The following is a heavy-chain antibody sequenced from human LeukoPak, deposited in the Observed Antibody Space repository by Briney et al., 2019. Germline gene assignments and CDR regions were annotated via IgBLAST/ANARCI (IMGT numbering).Heavy chain of an antibody. CDR3: ARARVHIAAAGKNFWFDP. V-gene: IGHV4-59*01. J-gene: IGHJ5*02. CDR1: GGSISSYY. CDR2: IYYSGST. D-gene: IGHD6-13*01. Sequence: SETLSLTCTVSGGSISSYYWSWIRQPPGKGLEWIGYIYYSGSTNYNPSLKSRVTISVDTSKNQSSLKLSSVTAADTAVYYCARARVHIAAAGKNFWFDPWGPGTLVTVSS.